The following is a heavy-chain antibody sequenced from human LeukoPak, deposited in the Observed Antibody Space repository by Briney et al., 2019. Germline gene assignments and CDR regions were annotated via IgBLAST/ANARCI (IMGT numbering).Heavy chain of an antibody. CDR1: GFTFDDYG. CDR3: AKVSCIAVAGLTSCYYYYMDV. J-gene: IGHJ6*03. CDR2: INWNGGST. Sequence: PGGSLRLSCAASGFTFDDYGMSWVRQAPGKGLEWVSGINWNGGSTGYADSVKGRFTISRDNAKNSLYLQMNSLRVEDTAVYYCAKVSCIAVAGLTSCYYYYMDVWGKGTTVTISS. V-gene: IGHV3-20*04. D-gene: IGHD6-19*01.